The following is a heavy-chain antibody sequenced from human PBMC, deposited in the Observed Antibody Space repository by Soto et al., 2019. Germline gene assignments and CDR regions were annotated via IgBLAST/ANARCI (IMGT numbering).Heavy chain of an antibody. CDR1: GFTFSSYA. CDR2: ISYDGSDK. CDR3: ARPAYCSGGSCYSLAY. D-gene: IGHD2-15*01. Sequence: GGSLRLSCTASGFTFSSYAMHWVRQAPGKGLEWVAVISYDGSDKYYADSVKGRFTISRDNSKNTLYLQMNSLRAEDTAVYYCARPAYCSGGSCYSLAYWGQGTLVTVSS. V-gene: IGHV3-30-3*01. J-gene: IGHJ4*02.